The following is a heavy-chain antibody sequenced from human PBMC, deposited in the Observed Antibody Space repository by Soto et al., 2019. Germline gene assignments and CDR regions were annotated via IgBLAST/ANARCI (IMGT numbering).Heavy chain of an antibody. V-gene: IGHV1-2*02. CDR3: ARVARHKNARFDT. CDR2: INPGSGVT. J-gene: IGHJ4*02. D-gene: IGHD1-1*01. CDR1: GYSFTKYH. Sequence: QVQLVQSGAEVKKPGASVKVSCKASGYSFTKYHMHWVRQAPGQGLEWMGWINPGSGVTNQAQKFQGRVTMTRDTSITTTYMELNSLTSDDTAVYYCARVARHKNARFDTWGQGALVTVSS.